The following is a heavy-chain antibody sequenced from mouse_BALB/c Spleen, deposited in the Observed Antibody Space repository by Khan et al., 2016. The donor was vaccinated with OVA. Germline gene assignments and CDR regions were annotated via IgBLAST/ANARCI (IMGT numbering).Heavy chain of an antibody. CDR3: ARDLERYFDV. J-gene: IGHJ1*01. CDR1: GYTFTRYW. V-gene: IGHV1-87*01. D-gene: IGHD2-10*02. Sequence: VQLQESGAELARPGASVKLSCKASGYTFTRYWMQWVKQRPGQGLEWIGAIYPGDGDTRYTQKFKGKATLTADKSSSTAYMQLSSLASEDSAVYYCARDLERYFDVWGAGTTVTVSS. CDR2: IYPGDGDT.